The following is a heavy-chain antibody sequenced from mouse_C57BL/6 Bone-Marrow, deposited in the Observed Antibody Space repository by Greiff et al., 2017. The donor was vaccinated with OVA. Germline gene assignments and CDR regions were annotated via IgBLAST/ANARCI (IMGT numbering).Heavy chain of an antibody. CDR2: IYPRSGNT. CDR1: GYTFTSYG. D-gene: IGHD2-10*01. Sequence: QVQLQQSGAELVRPGASVKLSCKASGYTFTSYGISWVKQRTGQGLEWIGEIYPRSGNTYYNEKFKGKATLTADKSSSTAYMELRSLTSEDSAVYFCALQGPRGFAYWGQGTLVTVSA. J-gene: IGHJ3*01. CDR3: ALQGPRGFAY. V-gene: IGHV1-81*01.